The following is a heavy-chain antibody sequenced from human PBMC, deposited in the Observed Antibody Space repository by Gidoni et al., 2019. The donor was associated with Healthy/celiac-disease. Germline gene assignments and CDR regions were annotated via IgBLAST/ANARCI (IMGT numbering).Heavy chain of an antibody. CDR1: GFTFSSYW. CDR3: ARAGVEMATIVMVPFDI. CDR2: IKLDGSEK. J-gene: IGHJ3*02. D-gene: IGHD3-16*02. Sequence: EVQLVESGGGLVQPGGSLRLSCAASGFTFSSYWVSWVRQAPGKGLEWGANIKLDGSEKYYVDSVKGRFTISRDNAKNSLYLQMNSLRAEDTAVYYCARAGVEMATIVMVPFDIWGQGTMVTVSS. V-gene: IGHV3-7*01.